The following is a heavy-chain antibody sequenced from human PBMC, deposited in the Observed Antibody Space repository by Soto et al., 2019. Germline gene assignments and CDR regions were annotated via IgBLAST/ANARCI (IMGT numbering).Heavy chain of an antibody. D-gene: IGHD1-26*01. CDR1: GFSFSTYA. J-gene: IGHJ4*02. Sequence: PGGSLRLSCAVSGFSFSTYAMNWVRQAPGTGLEWLSLISGSGSGTYYADSVKGRFTASRDNSKNTLYLQMNSLIAEDTAIYYCAKDQGNTVVGSSRGFDHWGQGTQVTVSS. CDR3: AKDQGNTVVGSSRGFDH. V-gene: IGHV3-23*01. CDR2: ISGSGSGT.